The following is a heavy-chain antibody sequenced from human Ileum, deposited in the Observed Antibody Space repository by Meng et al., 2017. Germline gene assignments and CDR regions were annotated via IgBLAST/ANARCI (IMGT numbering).Heavy chain of an antibody. CDR3: ARGGYQVDY. CDR1: GFNFSNYR. J-gene: IGHJ4*02. CDR2: IREDANEK. D-gene: IGHD2-15*01. V-gene: IGHV3-7*04. Sequence: GGFLRLSCEASGFNFSNYRMSWVRQAPGKGLEWVANIREDANEKVYLDSVKGRLINSRDNAKNSLFLQMNTLRGDDTAIYCCARGGYQVDYWGQGTPVTVSS.